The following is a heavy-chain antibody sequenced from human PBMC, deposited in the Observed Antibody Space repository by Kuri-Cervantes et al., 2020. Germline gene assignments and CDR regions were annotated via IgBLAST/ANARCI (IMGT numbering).Heavy chain of an antibody. CDR1: GFTVSSNY. CDR2: IYSGGST. J-gene: IGHJ4*01. CDR3: AKPCCSSTSCSLYYFDY. Sequence: GESLKISCVVSGFTVSSNYMSWVRQGPGKGLEWVSVIYSGGSTYYADSVKDRFTISRDNSKNTLYLLMHSLRAEAAAVYYCAKPCCSSTSCSLYYFDYWGQGTLVTVSS. V-gene: IGHV3-53*05. D-gene: IGHD2-2*01.